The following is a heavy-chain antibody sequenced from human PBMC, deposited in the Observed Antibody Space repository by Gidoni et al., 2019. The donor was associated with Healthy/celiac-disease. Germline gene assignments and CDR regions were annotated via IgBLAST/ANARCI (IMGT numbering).Heavy chain of an antibody. D-gene: IGHD3-16*02. V-gene: IGHV3-7*01. CDR3: ARDRGVWGSYRPVRY. CDR2: IKQDGSEK. Sequence: EVQLVASGGGLVQPGGSLRLSCAASGFTLSSYWMSWVRQAPGKGLEWVANIKQDGSEKYYVDSVKGRFTISRDNAKNSLYLQMNSLRAEDTAVYYCARDRGVWGSYRPVRYWGQGTLVTVSS. CDR1: GFTLSSYW. J-gene: IGHJ4*02.